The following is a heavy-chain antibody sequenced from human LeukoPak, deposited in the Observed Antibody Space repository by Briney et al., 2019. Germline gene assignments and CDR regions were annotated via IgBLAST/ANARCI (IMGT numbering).Heavy chain of an antibody. CDR1: GGTFSSYA. D-gene: IGHD5-24*01. V-gene: IGHV1-69*05. CDR2: IIPIFGTA. Sequence: ASVKVSCKASGGTFSSYATSWVRQAPGQGLEWMGGIIPIFGTANYAQKFQGRVTITTDESTSTAYMELSSLRSEDTAVYYCAREAGEMAIYFDYWGQGTLVTVSS. CDR3: AREAGEMAIYFDY. J-gene: IGHJ4*02.